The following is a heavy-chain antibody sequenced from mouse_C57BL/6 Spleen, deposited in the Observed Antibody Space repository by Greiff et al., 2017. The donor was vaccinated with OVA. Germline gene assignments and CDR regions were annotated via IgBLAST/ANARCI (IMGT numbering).Heavy chain of an antibody. CDR1: GYSITSGYY. Sequence: VQLKQSGPGLVKPSQSLSLTCSVTGYSITSGYYWNWIRQFPGNKLEWMGYISYDGSNNYNPSLKNRISITRDTSKNQFFLKLNSVTTEDTATYYCARTGLGRDYYFDYWGQGTTLTVSS. CDR2: ISYDGSN. D-gene: IGHD4-1*01. CDR3: ARTGLGRDYYFDY. V-gene: IGHV3-6*01. J-gene: IGHJ2*01.